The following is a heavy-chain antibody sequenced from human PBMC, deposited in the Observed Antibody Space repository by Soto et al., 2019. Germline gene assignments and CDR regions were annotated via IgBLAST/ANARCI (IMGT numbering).Heavy chain of an antibody. J-gene: IGHJ4*02. D-gene: IGHD3-16*02. CDR2: ISWNSGSI. CDR1: GFTFDDYA. Sequence: EVQLVESGGGLVQPGRSLRLSCAASGFTFDDYAMHWVRQAPGKGLEWVSGISWNSGSIGYADSVKGRFTISRDNAKHSLYLQMNSLRAEDTALYYCARTLMITFGGVIVGGFDFDYWCQGTLVTVSS. CDR3: ARTLMITFGGVIVGGFDFDY. V-gene: IGHV3-9*01.